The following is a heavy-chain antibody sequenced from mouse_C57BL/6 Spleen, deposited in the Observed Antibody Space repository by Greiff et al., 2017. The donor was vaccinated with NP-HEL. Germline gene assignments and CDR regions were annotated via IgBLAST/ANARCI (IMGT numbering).Heavy chain of an antibody. CDR3: ARSDDYDAPFAY. J-gene: IGHJ3*01. CDR1: GYTFTSYW. D-gene: IGHD2-4*01. CDR2: IDPSDSYT. Sequence: QVQLKQPGAELVMPGASVKLSCKASGYTFTSYWMHWVKQRPGQGLEWIGEIDPSDSYTNYNQKFKGKSTLTVDKSSSTAYMQLSSLTSEDSAVYYCARSDDYDAPFAYWGQGTLVTVSA. V-gene: IGHV1-69*01.